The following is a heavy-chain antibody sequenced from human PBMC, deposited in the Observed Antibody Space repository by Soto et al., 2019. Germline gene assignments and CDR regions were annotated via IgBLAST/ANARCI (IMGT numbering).Heavy chain of an antibody. D-gene: IGHD6-13*01. CDR2: VYYTGTT. CDR3: ARDLAAVPRAFDY. J-gene: IGHJ4*02. Sequence: SETLSLTCTVSGGSSSSYFYIWVRQPPGKGLEWTGSVYYTGTTDYNPSLKIRVTISVDTSKTQFSLNLRSVTAADTAVYYCARDLAAVPRAFDYWGRGTLVTVS. V-gene: IGHV4-59*01. CDR1: GGSSSSYF.